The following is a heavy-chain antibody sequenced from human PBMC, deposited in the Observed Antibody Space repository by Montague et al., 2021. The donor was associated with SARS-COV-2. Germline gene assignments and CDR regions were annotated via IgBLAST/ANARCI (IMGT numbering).Heavy chain of an antibody. V-gene: IGHV3-7*01. CDR1: GFTFTNYW. CDR3: ARRNYGGDKYYYYGMDV. D-gene: IGHD4-23*01. J-gene: IGHJ6*02. CDR2: INQGGTEL. Sequence: SLRLSCAASGFTFTNYWMSWLRQAPGKGPEWVANINQGGTELHYLDSXXVRFTISRDNAKNSLYLQMNSLRAEDTAVYYCARRNYGGDKYYYYGMDVWGQGTTVTVSS.